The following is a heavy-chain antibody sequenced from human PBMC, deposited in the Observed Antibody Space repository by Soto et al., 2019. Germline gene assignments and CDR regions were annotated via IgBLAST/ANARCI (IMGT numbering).Heavy chain of an antibody. CDR2: INHSGST. CDR1: GGSFIGYY. D-gene: IGHD3-3*01. J-gene: IGHJ4*02. CDR3: AASYYDFWSGFKILYYFDF. V-gene: IGHV4-34*01. Sequence: QVHLQQWGAGLLKSSETLSLTCAVYGGSFIGYYWSWIRQPPGKGLEWIGEINHSGSTNYNPSLKSRVTISVDTSKSQFSLKLSSVTAADTAVYYCAASYYDFWSGFKILYYFDFWGQGTLVTVSS.